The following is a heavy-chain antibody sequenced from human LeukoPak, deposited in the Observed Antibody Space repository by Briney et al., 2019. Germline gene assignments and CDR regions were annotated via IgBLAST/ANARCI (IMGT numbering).Heavy chain of an antibody. CDR1: GFAFSTYW. V-gene: IGHV3-7*01. Sequence: AGGSLRLSCAASGFAFSTYWMSWVRQAPGKGLEWVATIKLDGSEKYYVDSVKGRFTISRDNAKNSLYLQVNSLRAEDTAVYYCARAMVHYYYYMDVWGKGTTVTVSS. CDR2: IKLDGSEK. D-gene: IGHD3-10*01. J-gene: IGHJ6*03. CDR3: ARAMVHYYYYMDV.